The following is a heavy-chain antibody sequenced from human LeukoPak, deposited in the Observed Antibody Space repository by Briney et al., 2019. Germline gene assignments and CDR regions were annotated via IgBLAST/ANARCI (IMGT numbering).Heavy chain of an antibody. CDR1: GGTFSSYA. D-gene: IGHD4-17*01. Sequence: GASVKVSCKASGGTFSSYAISWVRQAPGQGLEWMVRIIPILGIANYAQKFQGRATITADKSTSTAYMELSSLRSEDTAVYYCARDPNYGDYQGDYWGQGTLVTVSS. J-gene: IGHJ4*02. CDR2: IIPILGIA. V-gene: IGHV1-69*04. CDR3: ARDPNYGDYQGDY.